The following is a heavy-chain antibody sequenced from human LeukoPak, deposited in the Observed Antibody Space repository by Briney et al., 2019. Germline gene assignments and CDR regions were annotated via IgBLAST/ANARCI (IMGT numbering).Heavy chain of an antibody. CDR1: GGSISSSSYY. D-gene: IGHD5-18*01. CDR3: ARTDGGYSYGFDAFGI. J-gene: IGHJ3*02. Sequence: SETLSLTCTVSGGSISSSSYYWGWIRQPPGKGLEWIGSIYYSGSTYYNPSLKSRVTISVDTSKNQFSLKLSSVTAADTAVYYCARTDGGYSYGFDAFGIWGQGTMVTVSS. CDR2: IYYSGST. V-gene: IGHV4-39*01.